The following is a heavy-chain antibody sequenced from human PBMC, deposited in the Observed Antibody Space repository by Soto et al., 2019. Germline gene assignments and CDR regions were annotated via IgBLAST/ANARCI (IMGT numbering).Heavy chain of an antibody. D-gene: IGHD1-26*01. J-gene: IGHJ4*02. CDR2: ISGSGGST. CDR3: AKVPKGGARPNYFDY. CDR1: GFTFSSYA. Sequence: PVGSLRLSCAASGFTFSSYAMSWVRQAPGKGLEWVSAISGSGGSTYYADSVKGRFTISRDSSKNTLYLQMNSLRAEDTAVYYCAKVPKGGARPNYFDYWGQGTLVTVSS. V-gene: IGHV3-23*01.